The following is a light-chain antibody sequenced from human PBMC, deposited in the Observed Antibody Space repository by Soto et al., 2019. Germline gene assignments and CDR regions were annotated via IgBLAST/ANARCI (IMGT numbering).Light chain of an antibody. CDR1: TSNIGAGYD. CDR3: QSYDSSLSGYV. Sequence: QSVLTQPPSVSGAPGQRVTISCTGGTSNIGAGYDVHWYQQLPGTAPKLPIYGDNNRPSGVPDRFSGSRSGTSASLAITGLQAEDEADYYCQSYDSSLSGYVFGTGTKLTVL. V-gene: IGLV1-40*01. J-gene: IGLJ1*01. CDR2: GDN.